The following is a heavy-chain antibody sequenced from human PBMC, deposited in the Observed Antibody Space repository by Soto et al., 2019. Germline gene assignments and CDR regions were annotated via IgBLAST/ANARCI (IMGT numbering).Heavy chain of an antibody. CDR1: GFTFGTPV. Sequence: EVQLLESGGGLVQPGGSLRLSCAASGFTFGTPVMSWVRQAPGKGLEWVSAINGNGGSTYYADSVKGRFTISRDNSMTALYLQINSLRAGDTAVYYCATGSRDSRPYYFDYWGQGSLVTVSS. D-gene: IGHD1-26*01. CDR3: ATGSRDSRPYYFDY. V-gene: IGHV3-23*01. CDR2: INGNGGST. J-gene: IGHJ4*02.